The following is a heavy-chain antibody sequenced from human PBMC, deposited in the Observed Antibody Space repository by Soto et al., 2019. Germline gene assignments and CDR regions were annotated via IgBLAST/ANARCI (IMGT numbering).Heavy chain of an antibody. Sequence: QVQLVESGGGVVQPGKSLRLSCTASGFIFSNYGMHWVRQAPGKGLEWVAVISFDGDNEYYAASVKGRFTISRDNSKNTLFLQMNSLRAEDTAVYYCEKDGDVVANEMGYWGQGTLVTVSS. V-gene: IGHV3-30*18. CDR2: ISFDGDNE. J-gene: IGHJ4*02. CDR1: GFIFSNYG. D-gene: IGHD2-21*01. CDR3: EKDGDVVANEMGY.